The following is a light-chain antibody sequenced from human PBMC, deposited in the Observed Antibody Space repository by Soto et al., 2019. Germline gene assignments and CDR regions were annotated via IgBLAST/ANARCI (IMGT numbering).Light chain of an antibody. CDR2: DVS. CDR1: SSDIGGYKY. Sequence: QSALTQPASVSGSPGQSITISCTGTSSDIGGYKYVSWYQQHPGKAPRLMIYDVSNRPSGVSNRFSGSKSGNTASLTISGLQAEDEADYYCSSYASTSPHVFGTGTKVTVL. J-gene: IGLJ1*01. V-gene: IGLV2-14*01. CDR3: SSYASTSPHV.